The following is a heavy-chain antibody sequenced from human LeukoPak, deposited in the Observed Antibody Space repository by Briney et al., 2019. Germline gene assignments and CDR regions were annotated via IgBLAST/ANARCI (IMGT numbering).Heavy chain of an antibody. V-gene: IGHV4-4*07. J-gene: IGHJ4*02. CDR1: GASINSHY. CDR2: IYISGST. Sequence: KPSETLSLTCTVSGASINSHYWSWIRQPAGKGLEWIGRIYISGSTNYNSSLQSRVTMSVDTSKNQFSLKQSSVTAADTAVYYCARALNPLPGTYYFDYWGQGTLVTVSS. D-gene: IGHD2-15*01. CDR3: ARALNPLPGTYYFDY.